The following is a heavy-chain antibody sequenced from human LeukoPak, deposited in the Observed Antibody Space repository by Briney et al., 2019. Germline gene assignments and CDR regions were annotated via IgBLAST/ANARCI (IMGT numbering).Heavy chain of an antibody. J-gene: IGHJ4*02. Sequence: GGSLRLSCAASGFTFSSYWMYWVRQAPGKGPVWVARINIEGGSLNYAESVKGRFTISRDNAKNTLYLQMNSLGAEDTAVYCCARRINYYDSSGYYYVRYFDSWGQGTLVAVSS. CDR1: GFTFSSYW. CDR3: ARRINYYDSSGYYYVRYFDS. CDR2: INIEGGSL. V-gene: IGHV3-74*01. D-gene: IGHD3-22*01.